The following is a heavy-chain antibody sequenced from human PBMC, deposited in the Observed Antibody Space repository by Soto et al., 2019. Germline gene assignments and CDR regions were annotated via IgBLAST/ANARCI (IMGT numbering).Heavy chain of an antibody. D-gene: IGHD3-3*01. Sequence: PGESLKISCKGSGYRLTSYWISWVRQMPGKGLEWMGRIDPSDSYTNYSPSFQGHVTISADKSISTAYLQWSSLKASDTAMYYCARRDIFGVVYFDYWGQGTLVTVSS. CDR3: ARRDIFGVVYFDY. CDR2: IDPSDSYT. V-gene: IGHV5-10-1*01. J-gene: IGHJ4*02. CDR1: GYRLTSYW.